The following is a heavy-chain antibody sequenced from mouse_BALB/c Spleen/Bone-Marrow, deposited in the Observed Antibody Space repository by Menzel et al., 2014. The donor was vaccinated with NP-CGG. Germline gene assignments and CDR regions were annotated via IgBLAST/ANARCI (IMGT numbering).Heavy chain of an antibody. V-gene: IGHV1S56*01. CDR2: IYPGDFNT. CDR1: GYTFTSYY. Sequence: LMESGPELVKPGASVRISCKASGYTFTSYYIHWVKQRPGQGLEWIGWIYPGDFNTKYNEKFKGKATLTADKSSSTAYMQLSSLTSEDSAVYFCARKSQRAYDSMNYWGPGTSVTVSS. J-gene: IGHJ4*01. D-gene: IGHD2-4*01. CDR3: ARKSQRAYDSMNY.